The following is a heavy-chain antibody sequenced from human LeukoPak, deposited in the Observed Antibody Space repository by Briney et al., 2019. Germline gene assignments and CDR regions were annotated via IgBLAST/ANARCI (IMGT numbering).Heavy chain of an antibody. J-gene: IGHJ4*02. CDR3: ARDPSPYTGSYFDY. D-gene: IGHD1-26*01. CDR2: INANSGDT. CDR1: GYTFTGYF. V-gene: IGHV1-2*02. Sequence: GASVTVSFKASGYTFTGYFIHWMRQAPGQGLEWMGWINANSGDTHYAQKFQGRVFMTRDTSISTVYMELSRLTTDDTAVYYCARDPSPYTGSYFDYWGQGTLVTVSS.